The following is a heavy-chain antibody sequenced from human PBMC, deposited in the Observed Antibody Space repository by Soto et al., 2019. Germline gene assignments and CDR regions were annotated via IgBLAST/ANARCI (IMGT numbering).Heavy chain of an antibody. J-gene: IGHJ4*02. CDR2: IYHGGST. Sequence: SETLSLTCAVSGGSLNNSNWWSWVRQPPGKGLEWIGEIYHGGSTNHNPSLKSRVAISLDKSKNHFSLRLSSVTAADTAVYYCARAPRGTWYAYTIDYWGQGTLVTVSS. CDR1: GGSLNNSNW. CDR3: ARAPRGTWYAYTIDY. V-gene: IGHV4-4*02. D-gene: IGHD6-13*01.